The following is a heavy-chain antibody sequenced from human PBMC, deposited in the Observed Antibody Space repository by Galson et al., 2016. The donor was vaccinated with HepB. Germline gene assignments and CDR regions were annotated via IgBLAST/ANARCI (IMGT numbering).Heavy chain of an antibody. J-gene: IGHJ6*02. CDR2: ISRCSGTI. V-gene: IGHV3-48*02. D-gene: IGHD4-23*01. Sequence: SLRLSCAASGFTFSSYGMNWIRQAPGKGPEWVSYISRCSGTIHYADSVRGRFTVSKDNARHSLYLQMNSLRDEDTAVYYCATSDSGGDTFVDVWGQGTTVIVTS. CDR1: GFTFSSYG. CDR3: ATSDSGGDTFVDV.